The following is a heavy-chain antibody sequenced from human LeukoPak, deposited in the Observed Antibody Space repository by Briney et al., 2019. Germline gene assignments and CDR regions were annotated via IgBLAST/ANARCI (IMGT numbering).Heavy chain of an antibody. CDR2: IYHSGST. D-gene: IGHD2/OR15-2a*01. J-gene: IGHJ6*03. V-gene: IGHV4-38-2*01. CDR3: ARPISQPSGYYSYYMDA. CDR1: GYSISSGYY. Sequence: SETLSLTCAVSGYSISSGYYWGWIRQPPGKGLEWIGSIYHSGSTYYNPSLKSRVTISVDTSKNQFSLKLSSVTAADTAVYYCARPISQPSGYYSYYMDAWGNGTTVTVSS.